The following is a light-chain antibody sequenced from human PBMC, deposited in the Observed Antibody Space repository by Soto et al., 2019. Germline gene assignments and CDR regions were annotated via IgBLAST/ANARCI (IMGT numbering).Light chain of an antibody. Sequence: QSALTQPRSVSGSPGQSVTIFCTGASSDVGGYNYVSWYQQHPGKAPKLMIYDVSKRPSGVPDRFSGSKSGNTASLTISGLQTEDEADYYCCSYAGRYTYVFGTGTKATVL. CDR2: DVS. J-gene: IGLJ1*01. V-gene: IGLV2-11*01. CDR1: SSDVGGYNY. CDR3: CSYAGRYTYV.